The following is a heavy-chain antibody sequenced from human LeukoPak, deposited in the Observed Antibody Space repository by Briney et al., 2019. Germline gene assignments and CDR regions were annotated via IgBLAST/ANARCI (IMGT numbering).Heavy chain of an antibody. Sequence: PSETLSLTCTVSGDSISTYYWGWIRQPPGRALEWIGYVYYTGSANYNPSLKSRVTISVDTSKNQFSLKLSSVTAADTAVYYCAREPANYGMDVWGQGTTVTVSS. CDR2: VYYTGSA. V-gene: IGHV4-59*12. CDR3: AREPANYGMDV. J-gene: IGHJ6*02. D-gene: IGHD6-25*01. CDR1: GDSISTYY.